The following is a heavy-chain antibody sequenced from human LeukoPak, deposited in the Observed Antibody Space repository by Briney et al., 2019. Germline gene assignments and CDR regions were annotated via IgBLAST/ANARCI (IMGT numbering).Heavy chain of an antibody. Sequence: GRSLRLSCAASGFTFSSYAMHWVRQAPGKGLEWVAVISYDGSNKYYADSVKGRFTISRDNSKNTLYLQMNSLRAEDTAVYYCAREYGRLAFDYWGQGTLVTVSS. CDR2: ISYDGSNK. V-gene: IGHV3-30-3*01. J-gene: IGHJ4*02. CDR1: GFTFSSYA. CDR3: AREYGRLAFDY. D-gene: IGHD1-14*01.